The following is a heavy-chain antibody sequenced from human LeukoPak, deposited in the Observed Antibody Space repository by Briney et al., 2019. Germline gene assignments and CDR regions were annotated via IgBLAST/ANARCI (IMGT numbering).Heavy chain of an antibody. CDR3: ARDEQWLVRWDY. CDR1: GFTLSDYY. J-gene: IGHJ4*02. CDR2: ISSSGSTI. D-gene: IGHD6-19*01. V-gene: IGHV3-11*04. Sequence: PGGSLRLSCAASGFTLSDYYMSWIRQAPGKGLEWVSCISSSGSTIYYADSVKGRFTISRDNAKNSLYLQMNSLRDEDTAVYYCARDEQWLVRWDYWGQGTLVTVSS.